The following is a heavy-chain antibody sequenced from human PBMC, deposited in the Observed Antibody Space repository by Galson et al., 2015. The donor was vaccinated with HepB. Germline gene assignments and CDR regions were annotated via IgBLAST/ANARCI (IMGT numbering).Heavy chain of an antibody. CDR3: AKDRWFGELPNYYFDY. CDR2: ISYDGSNK. J-gene: IGHJ4*02. D-gene: IGHD3-10*01. CDR1: GFTFSSYG. Sequence: SLRLSCAASGFTFSSYGMHWVRQAPGKGLEWVAVISYDGSNKYYADSVKGRFTISRDNSKNTLYLQMNSLRAEDTAVYYCAKDRWFGELPNYYFDYWGQGTLVTVSS. V-gene: IGHV3-30*18.